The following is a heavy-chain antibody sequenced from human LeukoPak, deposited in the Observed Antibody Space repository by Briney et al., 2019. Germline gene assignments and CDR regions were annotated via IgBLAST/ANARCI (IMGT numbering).Heavy chain of an antibody. V-gene: IGHV4-59*01. J-gene: IGHJ3*02. CDR2: IYYSGST. CDR1: GGSISSYY. Sequence: SETLSLTSTVSGGSISSYYWSWIRQPPGKGLEWIGYIYYSGSTNYNPSLKSRVTISVDTSKDQFSLKLSSVTAADTAVYYCARGVVVIDAFDIWGQGTMVTVSS. CDR3: ARGVVVIDAFDI. D-gene: IGHD3-22*01.